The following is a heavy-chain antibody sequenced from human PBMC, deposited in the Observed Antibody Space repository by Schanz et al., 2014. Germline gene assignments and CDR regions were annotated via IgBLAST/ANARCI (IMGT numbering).Heavy chain of an antibody. D-gene: IGHD3-10*01. CDR3: AKDPYGSGNHYTY. CDR1: GFNFRSYP. V-gene: IGHV3-23*04. J-gene: IGHJ4*02. CDR2: ISASGGST. Sequence: EVQLVESGGGLVQPGGSLRLSCAASGFNFRSYPMSWVRQAPGKGLEWVSAISASGGSTYYADSVKGRFTSSRDNSKTTRYGQVNSLRAEDTAVYYCAKDPYGSGNHYTYWGRGALVSVSS.